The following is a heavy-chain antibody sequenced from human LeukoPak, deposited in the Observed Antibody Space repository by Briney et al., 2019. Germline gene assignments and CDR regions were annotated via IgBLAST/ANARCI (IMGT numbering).Heavy chain of an antibody. J-gene: IGHJ4*02. V-gene: IGHV3-21*01. CDR3: ARISSGWEFDY. D-gene: IGHD6-19*01. CDR1: GFTFSSYS. Sequence: GGSLRLSCAASGFTFSSYSMNWVRQAPGKGLEWVSSISSSSSYIYYADSVKGRFTISRDNAKNSLYLQTNSLRAEDTAVYYCARISSGWEFDYWGQGTLVTVSS. CDR2: ISSSSSYI.